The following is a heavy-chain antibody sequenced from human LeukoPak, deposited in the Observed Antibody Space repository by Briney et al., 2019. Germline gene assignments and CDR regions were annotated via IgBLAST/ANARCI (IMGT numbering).Heavy chain of an antibody. V-gene: IGHV4-38-2*02. CDR3: AKSNGYGLVDI. Sequence: SETLSLTCTVSGYSISSGYYWGWIRQPPGKGLEWIGSIYHSGSTYYNPSLKSRVTISVDTSRNQFSLKLNSVTAADTAVYYCAKSNGYGLVDIWGQGTMVTVSS. CDR1: GYSISSGYY. CDR2: IYHSGST. D-gene: IGHD3-10*01. J-gene: IGHJ3*02.